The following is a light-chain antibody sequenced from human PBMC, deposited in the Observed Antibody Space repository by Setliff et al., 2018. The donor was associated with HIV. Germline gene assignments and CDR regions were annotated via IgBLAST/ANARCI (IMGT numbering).Light chain of an antibody. CDR3: SSYTSSSTYV. J-gene: IGLJ1*01. Sequence: QSALTQPRSVSGSPGQSVTISCTGTSSDVGGYNFVSWYQQRPGKASKLMIYDVTKRPSGVPDRFSGSKSGDTASLTISGLQAEDEADYYCSSYTSSSTYVFGTGTKV. V-gene: IGLV2-11*01. CDR2: DVT. CDR1: SSDVGGYNF.